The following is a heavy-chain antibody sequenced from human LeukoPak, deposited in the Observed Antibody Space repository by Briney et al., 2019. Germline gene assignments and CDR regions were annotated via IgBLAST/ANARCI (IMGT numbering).Heavy chain of an antibody. CDR1: GFTFSSYG. V-gene: IGHV3-30*18. D-gene: IGHD3-10*01. Sequence: GGSLRLSCAASGFTFSSYGMHWVRQAPGKGLEWVAVISYDGSNKYYADSVKGRFTISRDNSKNTLYLQMNSLRAEDTAVYYCAKELLYYGSGSYDYWGQGTLVTVSS. J-gene: IGHJ4*02. CDR2: ISYDGSNK. CDR3: AKELLYYGSGSYDY.